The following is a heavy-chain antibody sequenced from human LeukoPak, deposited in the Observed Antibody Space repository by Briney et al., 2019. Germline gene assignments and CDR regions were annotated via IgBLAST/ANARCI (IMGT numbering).Heavy chain of an antibody. CDR1: GGSISSTSYY. V-gene: IGHV4-61*05. D-gene: IGHD4-17*01. CDR3: ARGRATTVTP. Sequence: SETLSLTCTVSGGSISSTSYYWSWIRQPPGKGLEWVGYIYYSGSTNYNPSLKSRVTISVDTSKNQFSLKLSSVTAADTAVYYYARGRATTVTPWGQGTLVTVSS. CDR2: IYYSGST. J-gene: IGHJ5*02.